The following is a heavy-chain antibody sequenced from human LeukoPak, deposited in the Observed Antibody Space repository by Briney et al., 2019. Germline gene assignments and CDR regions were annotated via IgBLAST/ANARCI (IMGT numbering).Heavy chain of an antibody. D-gene: IGHD3-22*01. CDR2: ISAYNGNT. J-gene: IGHJ4*02. CDR3: ARAPDRYYYDSSGSHKSPIDY. CDR1: GYTFTSYG. V-gene: IGHV1-18*01. Sequence: ASVKVSCEASGYTFTSYGISWVRQAPGQGLEWMGWISAYNGNTNYAQKLQGRVTMTTDTSTSTAYMELRSLRSDDTAVYYCARAPDRYYYDSSGSHKSPIDYWGQGTLVTVSS.